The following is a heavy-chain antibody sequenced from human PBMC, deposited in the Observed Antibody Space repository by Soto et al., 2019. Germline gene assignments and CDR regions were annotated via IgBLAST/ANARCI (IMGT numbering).Heavy chain of an antibody. CDR3: ARGNYGL. Sequence: EVQLVESGGGLVQPGGSLRLSCAASGFTFSRYWMTWVRQAPGKGLEWVAKIKEDGSEKHYVDSVKGRFTISRDNSKNSLYLQMNTLRAEDTAVYYCARGNYGLWGQGTLVTVSS. D-gene: IGHD3-16*01. CDR1: GFTFSRYW. J-gene: IGHJ4*02. CDR2: IKEDGSEK. V-gene: IGHV3-7*01.